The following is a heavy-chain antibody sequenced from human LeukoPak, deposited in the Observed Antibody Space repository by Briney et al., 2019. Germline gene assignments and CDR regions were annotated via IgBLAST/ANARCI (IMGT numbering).Heavy chain of an antibody. CDR3: AREIFGGRGYYFDY. Sequence: SETLSLTCAVYGGSFSGYYWSWIRQPPGKGLEWIGEINHSGSTNHNPSLKSRVTISVDTSKNQFSLKLSSVTAADTAVYYCAREIFGGRGYYFDYWGQGTLVTVSS. CDR2: INHSGST. J-gene: IGHJ4*02. D-gene: IGHD3-3*01. CDR1: GGSFSGYY. V-gene: IGHV4-34*01.